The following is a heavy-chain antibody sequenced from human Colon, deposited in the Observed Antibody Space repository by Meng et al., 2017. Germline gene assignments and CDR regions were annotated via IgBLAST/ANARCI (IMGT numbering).Heavy chain of an antibody. Sequence: VQLVESGGGLVKRGGSLRLSCAVSGFTFRNYNMHWIRQAPGKGLEWVSSISGTTYLYYADSVKGRFTISRDNDKNLLFLQMSSLRAEDTAVYYCARDHDNGWSFGYWGQGILVTVSS. J-gene: IGHJ4*02. D-gene: IGHD6-19*01. CDR1: GFTFRNYN. V-gene: IGHV3-69-1*02. CDR3: ARDHDNGWSFGY. CDR2: ISGTTYL.